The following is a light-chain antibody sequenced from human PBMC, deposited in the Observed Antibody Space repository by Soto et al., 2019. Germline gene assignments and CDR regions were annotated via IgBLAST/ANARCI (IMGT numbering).Light chain of an antibody. CDR2: DVS. CDR3: SSYTSSSFVV. V-gene: IGLV2-14*03. J-gene: IGLJ2*01. Sequence: QSALTQPASVSGSPGQSITISCTGTSSDVGGYNYVSWYQHHPGKAPKLMIYDVSNRPSGVSNRFSGSKSGNTASLTISGLQAEDEADYYCSSYTSSSFVVFGGGTKLT. CDR1: SSDVGGYNY.